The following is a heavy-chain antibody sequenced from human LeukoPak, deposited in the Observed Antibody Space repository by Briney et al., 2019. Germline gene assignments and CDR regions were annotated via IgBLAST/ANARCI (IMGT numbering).Heavy chain of an antibody. Sequence: SETLSLTCTVSGGSISSYYWSWVRQPAGKGLEWIGRIYTSGSTNYNPSLKSGVTMSVDTSKNQFSLKLSSVTAADTAVYYCARDQGYDSSGYYVGYYFDYWGQGTRVTVSS. CDR3: ARDQGYDSSGYYVGYYFDY. D-gene: IGHD3-22*01. V-gene: IGHV4-4*07. CDR1: GGSISSYY. CDR2: IYTSGST. J-gene: IGHJ4*02.